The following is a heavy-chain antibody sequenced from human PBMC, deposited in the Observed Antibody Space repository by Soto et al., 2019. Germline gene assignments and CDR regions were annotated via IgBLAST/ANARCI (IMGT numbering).Heavy chain of an antibody. J-gene: IGHJ4*02. CDR2: ISYSGST. D-gene: IGHD1-1*01. CDR1: GGSISSSAYY. Sequence: QLHLQESGPGLLKPSETLSLTCTVSGGSISSSAYYWGWIRQPPGKRLEWIASISYSGSTYYNPSIKSRVTISVDTSKNQFSLKLRSMTAADTAVYYCARQVEVTYFDYWGQGTLVTVSS. CDR3: ARQVEVTYFDY. V-gene: IGHV4-39*01.